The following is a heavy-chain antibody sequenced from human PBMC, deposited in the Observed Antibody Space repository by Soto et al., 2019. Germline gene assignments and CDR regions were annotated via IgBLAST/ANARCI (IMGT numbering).Heavy chain of an antibody. CDR2: TNCRSQWYN. CDR3: ARDPADMPSFHWFDP. V-gene: IGHV6-1*01. J-gene: IGHJ5*02. D-gene: IGHD2-15*01. CDR1: GDSVARNSAA. Sequence: PSQTLSLTCAISGDSVARNSAAWNWIRRSPSRGLEWLGRTNCRSQWYNEDAVKSRITINPDTSKNQFSLQLNSVTPEDTAVYYCARDPADMPSFHWFDPWGQGTLVTVSS.